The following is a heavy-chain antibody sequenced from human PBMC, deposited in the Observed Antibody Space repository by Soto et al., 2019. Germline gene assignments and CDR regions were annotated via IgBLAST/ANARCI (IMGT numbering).Heavy chain of an antibody. CDR2: IYYSGST. Sequence: QVQLQKSGPGLVKPSQTLSLTCTVSGGSISSGAYYWTWIRQHPGKGLEWIGYIYYSGSTYYNPSLKSRLTISIDTSKNQFSLRLSSVTAADTAVYYCARGIAVTGRQTNFDYWGQGTLVTVSS. D-gene: IGHD6-19*01. CDR3: ARGIAVTGRQTNFDY. CDR1: GGSISSGAYY. V-gene: IGHV4-31*03. J-gene: IGHJ4*02.